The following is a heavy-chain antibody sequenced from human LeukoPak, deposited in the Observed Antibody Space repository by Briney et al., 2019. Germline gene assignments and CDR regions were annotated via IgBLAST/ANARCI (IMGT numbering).Heavy chain of an antibody. J-gene: IGHJ4*02. D-gene: IGHD5-12*01. Sequence: ASVKVSCKASGYTFTTYHINWVRQATGRGLEWMGWMNPNSGNTGYAQKFQDRVTMTRNTSISTAYMELSSLRSEDTAVYYCARGSGYEFDHWGARGSGYEFDFWGQGTLVTVSS. CDR3: ARGSGYEFDHWGARGSGYEFDF. V-gene: IGHV1-8*01. CDR1: GYTFTTYH. CDR2: MNPNSGNT.